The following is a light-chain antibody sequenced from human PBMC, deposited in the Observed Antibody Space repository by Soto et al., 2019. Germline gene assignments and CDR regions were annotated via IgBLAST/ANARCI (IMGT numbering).Light chain of an antibody. V-gene: IGLV2-14*03. CDR3: VSYTSSTTYG. CDR2: DVA. Sequence: QSALTQPASVSDSPGQSITISCTGTSSDVGGSNFVSWYQQHPGKPPKLIIYDVANRPAGVSNRFSGSKSGSTASLIISGLQTEDEADYYCVSYTSSTTYGFGTGTKVTVL. J-gene: IGLJ1*01. CDR1: SSDVGGSNF.